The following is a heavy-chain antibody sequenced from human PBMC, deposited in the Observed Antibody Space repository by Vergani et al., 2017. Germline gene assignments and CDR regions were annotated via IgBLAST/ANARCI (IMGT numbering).Heavy chain of an antibody. Sequence: SGFTFDDYAMHWVRQAPGKGLEWVSGISWNSGSIGYADSVKGRFTISRDNSKNSLYLQMNSLRTEDTALYYCAKDITPTSGYSYGVWQYYYYGMDVWGQGTTVTVSS. J-gene: IGHJ6*02. D-gene: IGHD5-18*01. V-gene: IGHV3-9*01. CDR2: ISWNSGSI. CDR3: AKDITPTSGYSYGVWQYYYYGMDV. CDR1: GFTFDDYA.